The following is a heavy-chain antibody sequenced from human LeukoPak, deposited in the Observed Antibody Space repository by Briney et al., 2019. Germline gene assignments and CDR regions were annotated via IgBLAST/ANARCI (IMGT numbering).Heavy chain of an antibody. Sequence: GGSLRLSCAASGFTFTNWMHWVRQAPGKGLVWVSRIKSDGSSTSYADSVKGRFTISRDNAKNTLYLQMNSLRVEDTAVYYCAKGLPYESRAYYDRLFDEWGQGTLVTVSS. J-gene: IGHJ4*02. CDR1: GFTFTNW. CDR2: IKSDGSST. CDR3: AKGLPYESRAYYDRLFDE. D-gene: IGHD3-22*01. V-gene: IGHV3-74*01.